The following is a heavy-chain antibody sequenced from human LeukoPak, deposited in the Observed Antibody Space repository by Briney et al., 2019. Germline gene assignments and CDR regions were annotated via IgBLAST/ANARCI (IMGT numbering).Heavy chain of an antibody. CDR1: GYTFTDFF. V-gene: IGHV1-2*02. J-gene: IGHJ4*02. CDR2: INPNSGGT. CDR3: ARDLQPYGGPVVVLTIDY. Sequence: ASVKVSCKASGYTFTDFFMHWVRQAPGQGLEWMGWINPNSGGTNYGQNFQGRVTMTRDTSISIVYMELSRLRSDDSAVYYCARDLQPYGGPVVVLTIDYWGQGTLVTVSS. D-gene: IGHD2-15*01.